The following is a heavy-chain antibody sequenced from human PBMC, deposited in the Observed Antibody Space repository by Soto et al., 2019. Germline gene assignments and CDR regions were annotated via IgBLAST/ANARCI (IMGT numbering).Heavy chain of an antibody. V-gene: IGHV3-33*01. CDR3: VRDLLGSGGHFDY. Sequence: PGGSLRLSCAASGFIFSSFDMHWVRQAPGKGLEWVAHIWYDGSNTCYADSVKGRFTISRDNSRNTLYLQMNSLRAEDTAVYHCVRDLLGSGGHFDYWGQGTPVTVSS. J-gene: IGHJ4*02. CDR2: IWYDGSNT. D-gene: IGHD7-27*01. CDR1: GFIFSSFD.